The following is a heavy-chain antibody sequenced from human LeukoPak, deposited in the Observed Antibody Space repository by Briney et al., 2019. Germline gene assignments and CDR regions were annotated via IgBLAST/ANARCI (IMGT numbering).Heavy chain of an antibody. CDR2: ISTAGDP. CDR1: GFTFSAYD. D-gene: IGHD6-19*01. Sequence: PGRSLRLSCAASGFTFSAYDMHWVRQPTGKGLEWVSTISTAGDPYYPGSVKGRFTISRENAKNSLYLQMNSLRAGDTAVYYCARAPRGGWYYYFDYWGQGTLVTVSS. V-gene: IGHV3-13*05. J-gene: IGHJ4*02. CDR3: ARAPRGGWYYYFDY.